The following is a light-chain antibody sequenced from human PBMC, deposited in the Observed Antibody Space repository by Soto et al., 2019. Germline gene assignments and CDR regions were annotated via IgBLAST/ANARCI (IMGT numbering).Light chain of an antibody. CDR3: KHNHNWPE. CDR1: HTIRTN. J-gene: IGKJ2*01. CDR2: GSS. Sequence: EIVMTQSPVTLSVSPGERATLSCRASHTIRTNLAWYQQKPGQAPRLLIYGSSTRATGIPARFSGSGSGTEFILTLNSRQSEDFAVYCYKHNHNWPEFGQGTKLEIK. V-gene: IGKV3-15*01.